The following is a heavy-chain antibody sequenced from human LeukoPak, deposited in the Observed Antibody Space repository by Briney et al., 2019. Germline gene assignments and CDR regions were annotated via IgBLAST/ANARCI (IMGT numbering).Heavy chain of an antibody. CDR2: INPNSGGT. Sequence: ASVKVSCKASGYTFTGYYMHWVRQAPGQGLEWMGWINPNSGGTNYAQKFQGRVTTTRDTSISTAYMELSRLRSDDTAVYYCARGGDFTYYYDSSGYSHRLNYWGQGTLVTVSS. V-gene: IGHV1-2*02. CDR1: GYTFTGYY. D-gene: IGHD3-22*01. CDR3: ARGGDFTYYYDSSGYSHRLNY. J-gene: IGHJ4*02.